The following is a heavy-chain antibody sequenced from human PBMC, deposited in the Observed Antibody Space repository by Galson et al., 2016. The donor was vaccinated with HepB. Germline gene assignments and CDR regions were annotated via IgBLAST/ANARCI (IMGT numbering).Heavy chain of an antibody. CDR1: GFSLSISGMC. Sequence: PALVKPTQTLTLTCTFSGFSLSISGMCVSWXRQPPGKALEWLALIDWDDDKYYTTSLKTRLTISKGTSKNQVVLTMTNVDPVDTATYYCARTFGYSGSYLAYWGQGTLFTVSS. CDR2: IDWDDDK. J-gene: IGHJ4*02. V-gene: IGHV2-70*01. D-gene: IGHD5-12*01. CDR3: ARTFGYSGSYLAY.